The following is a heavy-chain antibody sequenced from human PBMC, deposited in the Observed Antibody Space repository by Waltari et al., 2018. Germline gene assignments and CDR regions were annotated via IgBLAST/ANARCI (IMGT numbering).Heavy chain of an antibody. D-gene: IGHD3-10*01. J-gene: IGHJ4*02. CDR1: GGSISTSTHY. Sequence: QLQLKESGPRLVKSSETLSLTCTISGGSISTSTHYWAWLRQTPGKGPEWIGSVSYNGNAYYNPSLESRVTMSVDRSKNHFSLDLESVTTPDTSIYFCARSFGGSGSYKFDYWGQGILVTVSS. CDR2: VSYNGNA. V-gene: IGHV4-39*02. CDR3: ARSFGGSGSYKFDY.